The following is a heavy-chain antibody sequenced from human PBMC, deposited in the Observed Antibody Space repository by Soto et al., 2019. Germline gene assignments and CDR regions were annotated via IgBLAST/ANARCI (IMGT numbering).Heavy chain of an antibody. J-gene: IGHJ6*03. CDR3: ARLGNYYYYYMDV. CDR1: GYSFTSYW. CDR2: IYPGDSDT. V-gene: IGHV5-51*01. Sequence: GESLKISCKGSGYSFTSYWIVWVRQMPGKGLEWMGIIYPGDSDTRYSPSFQGQVTISADKSISTAYLQWSSLKASDTAMYYCARLGNYYYYYMDVWGKGTTVTVSS. D-gene: IGHD6-13*01.